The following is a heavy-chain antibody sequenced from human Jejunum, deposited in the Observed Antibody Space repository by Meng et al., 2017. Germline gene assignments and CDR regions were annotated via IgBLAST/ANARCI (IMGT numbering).Heavy chain of an antibody. CDR2: INIDGSST. D-gene: IGHD1-26*01. Sequence: EVQLVESGGGLVRPGGSLRLSCAASGFTFRNFWMQWVRQAPGKGLVWVSRINIDGSSTDYADSVKGRFTISRDDAKNTLYLQMNSLRVEDTAVYYCTRTGSYRYDFWGQGTLVTVSS. CDR3: TRTGSYRYDF. J-gene: IGHJ4*02. V-gene: IGHV3-74*01. CDR1: GFTFRNFW.